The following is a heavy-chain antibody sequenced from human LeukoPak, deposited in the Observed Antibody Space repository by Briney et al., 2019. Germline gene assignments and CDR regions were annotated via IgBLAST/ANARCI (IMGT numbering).Heavy chain of an antibody. CDR2: ISAYNGNT. CDR3: ARDTITFGGVIVRENAFDI. D-gene: IGHD3-16*02. V-gene: IGHV1-18*01. J-gene: IGHJ3*02. CDR1: GYTFTSYG. Sequence: ASVKVSCKASGYTFTSYGISWVRQAPGQGLERMGWISAYNGNTNYAQKLQGRVTMTTDTSTSTAYMELRSLRSDDTAVYYCARDTITFGGVIVRENAFDIWGQGTMVTVSS.